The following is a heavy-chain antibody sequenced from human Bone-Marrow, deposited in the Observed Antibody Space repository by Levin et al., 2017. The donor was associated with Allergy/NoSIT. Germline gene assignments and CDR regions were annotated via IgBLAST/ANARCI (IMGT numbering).Heavy chain of an antibody. J-gene: IGHJ6*02. D-gene: IGHD3-16*01. CDR1: GGSISSSY. V-gene: IGHV4-4*07. CDR2: IYKSGAT. Sequence: SQTLSLTCTVSGGSISSSYWTWVRQSAGKGLEWIGRIYKSGATGYNSSLMSRVTMSVDTSKNQFSLKVTSVTAADTAVYYCARWGKEEGDYYYGVDVWGQGTTVTVSS. CDR3: ARWGKEEGDYYYGVDV.